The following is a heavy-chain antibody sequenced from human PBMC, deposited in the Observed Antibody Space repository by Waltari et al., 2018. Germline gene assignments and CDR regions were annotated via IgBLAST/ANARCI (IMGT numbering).Heavy chain of an antibody. CDR1: GGSISSGDYY. J-gene: IGHJ3*02. V-gene: IGHV4-30-4*08. CDR3: ARSQGLRFLEWLSYRDAFDI. Sequence: QVQLQESGPGLVKPSQTLSLTCTVSGGSISSGDYYWSWIRQPPGKGLEWFGYIYFSGSTYYKPSHKSRVTISVDTSKNQFSLKLSSVTAADTAVYYCARSQGLRFLEWLSYRDAFDIWGQGTMVTVSS. CDR2: IYFSGST. D-gene: IGHD3-3*01.